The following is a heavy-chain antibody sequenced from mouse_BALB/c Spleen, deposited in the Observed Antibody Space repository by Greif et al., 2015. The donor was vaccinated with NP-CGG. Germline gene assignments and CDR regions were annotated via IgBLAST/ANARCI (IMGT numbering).Heavy chain of an antibody. V-gene: IGHV5-15*02. CDR2: ISNLAYSI. D-gene: IGHD1-1*01. Sequence: EVQLVESGGGLEQPGGSRKLSCAASGFTFSDYGMAWVRQAPGKGPEWVAFISNLAYSIYYADTVTGRFTISRENAKNTLYLEMSSLRSEDTAMYYCARDYYGSSHYFDYWGQGTTLTVSS. CDR3: ARDYYGSSHYFDY. CDR1: GFTFSDYG. J-gene: IGHJ2*01.